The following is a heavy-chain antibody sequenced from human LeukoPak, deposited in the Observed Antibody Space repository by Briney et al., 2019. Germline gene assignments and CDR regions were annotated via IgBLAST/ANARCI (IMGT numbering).Heavy chain of an antibody. CDR3: ARDRLMFMVRGVEGFDP. Sequence: GGSLRLSCAASGFTFSSYYIMWVRQAPGKGLEWVSYITSSSSTIYYADSVKGRFTISRDNSKNTLYLQMNSLRAEDTAVYYCARDRLMFMVRGVEGFDPWGQGTLVTVSS. D-gene: IGHD3-10*01. CDR2: ITSSSSTI. J-gene: IGHJ5*02. V-gene: IGHV3-48*01. CDR1: GFTFSSYY.